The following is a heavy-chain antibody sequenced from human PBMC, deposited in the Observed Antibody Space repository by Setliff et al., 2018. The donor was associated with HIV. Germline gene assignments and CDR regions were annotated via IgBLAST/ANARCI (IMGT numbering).Heavy chain of an antibody. CDR2: INHSGST. CDR3: ARGRRVGLILRYFDWKLLDV. J-gene: IGHJ6*04. CDR1: GGSFSGYY. Sequence: PSETLSLTCAVYGGSFSGYYWSWIRQPPGKGLEWIGEINHSGSTNYNPSLKSRVTISVDTSKNQFSLKLSSVTAADTAVYYCARGRRVGLILRYFDWKLLDVWGKGTMVTVSS. V-gene: IGHV4-34*01. D-gene: IGHD3-9*01.